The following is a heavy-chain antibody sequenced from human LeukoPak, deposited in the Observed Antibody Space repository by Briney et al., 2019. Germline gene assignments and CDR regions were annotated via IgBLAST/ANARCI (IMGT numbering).Heavy chain of an antibody. J-gene: IGHJ4*02. V-gene: IGHV3-21*01. CDR3: ARDNYYDGQYLTYYFDY. CDR2: ISSSSNYI. Sequence: GGSLRLSCAASGFSFSSYTMNWVRQAPGKGLEWVSSISSSSNYIYYADSLKGRFTISRDNAKNSLYLQMNSLRAEDTAVYYCARDNYYDGQYLTYYFDYWGQGTLVTVSS. CDR1: GFSFSSYT. D-gene: IGHD3-22*01.